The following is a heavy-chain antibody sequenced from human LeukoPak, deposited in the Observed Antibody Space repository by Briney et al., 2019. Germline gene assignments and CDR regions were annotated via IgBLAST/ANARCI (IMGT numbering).Heavy chain of an antibody. V-gene: IGHV3-21*01. J-gene: IGHJ6*03. CDR2: ISSSSSYI. D-gene: IGHD6-6*01. Sequence: PGGSLRLSCAASGFTFSSYSMNWVRQAPGKGLEWVSSISSSSSYIYYADSVKGRFTISRDNAKNSLYLQMNSLRAEDTAVYYCARDFISVDSSSSLYYYYYYMDVWGKGTTVTVSS. CDR3: ARDFISVDSSSSLYYYYYYMDV. CDR1: GFTFSSYS.